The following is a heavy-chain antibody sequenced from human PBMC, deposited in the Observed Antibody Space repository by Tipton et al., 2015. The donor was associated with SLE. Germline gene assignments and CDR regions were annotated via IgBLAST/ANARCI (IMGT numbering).Heavy chain of an antibody. J-gene: IGHJ4*02. Sequence: RSLRLSCVVSGFTFSSYPMHWVRQAPGKGLEWVAVISYDGRNKYYADSVKGRFTVSRDNSKNTLYVQMNSLRAEDTAVYYCARDMAKYYDFWSGYYMVYWGQGTLVTVSS. V-gene: IGHV3-30*04. CDR2: ISYDGRNK. CDR1: GFTFSSYP. CDR3: ARDMAKYYDFWSGYYMVY. D-gene: IGHD3-3*01.